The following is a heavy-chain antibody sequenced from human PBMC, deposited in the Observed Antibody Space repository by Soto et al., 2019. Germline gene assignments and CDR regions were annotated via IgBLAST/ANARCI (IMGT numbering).Heavy chain of an antibody. D-gene: IGHD6-19*01. Sequence: QVQLQESGPGMVKPSETLSLICNVSGVSISRTSYSWSWIRQSPGKGLECVGFIDHRGSPYYNPSLEGRPTISLDTAKNHFSLKLSSVTVAYTAVYYCARGGSGWHALNWIDPWGQGNLVTVSS. CDR1: GVSISRTSYS. V-gene: IGHV4-30-4*08. CDR3: ARGGSGWHALNWIDP. CDR2: IDHRGSP. J-gene: IGHJ5*02.